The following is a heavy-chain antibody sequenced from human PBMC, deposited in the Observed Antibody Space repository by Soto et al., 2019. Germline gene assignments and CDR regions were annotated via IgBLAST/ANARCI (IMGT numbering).Heavy chain of an antibody. D-gene: IGHD3-22*01. CDR1: GYTFTSSG. V-gene: IGHV1-3*01. CDR3: ARDPNDSSAYYHHYFYGMDV. Sequence: GASVKVSSVASGYTFTSSGIHSVRKAPGQRLEWAGWTHAGNGNTQSSEKFQGGVTITRDTFARTPFLVLSSLRSEYTAVYYCARDPNDSSAYYHHYFYGMDVWGQGTTVTVSS. J-gene: IGHJ6*02. CDR2: THAGNGNT.